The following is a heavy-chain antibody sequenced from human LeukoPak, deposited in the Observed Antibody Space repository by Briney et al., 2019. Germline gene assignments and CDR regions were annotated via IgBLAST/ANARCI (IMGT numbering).Heavy chain of an antibody. J-gene: IGHJ4*02. CDR1: GYSFTSFW. CDR2: IYPPDSDT. V-gene: IGHV5-51*01. Sequence: ESLKISCKGSGYSFTSFWIGWVRQMPGKGLEWMGIIYPPDSDTRYSPSFQGQVTISADKSITTAYLQWSSLKASDTAIYYCARLASEGTFDYWGQGTLVTVSS. CDR3: ARLASEGTFDY. D-gene: IGHD1-1*01.